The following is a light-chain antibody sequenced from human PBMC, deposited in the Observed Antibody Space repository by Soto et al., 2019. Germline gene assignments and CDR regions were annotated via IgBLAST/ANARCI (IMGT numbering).Light chain of an antibody. CDR3: QQYGSSPQT. CDR2: GAS. Sequence: EIVLTQSPGTLSLSPGETATLSCRASQSVSSSYLAWYQQKPGQAPRLLIYGASSRATGIPDRFSGSGSGTVFTLTISRLEPEDFAVYYCQQYGSSPQTFGQGTKVDIK. CDR1: QSVSSSY. V-gene: IGKV3-20*01. J-gene: IGKJ1*01.